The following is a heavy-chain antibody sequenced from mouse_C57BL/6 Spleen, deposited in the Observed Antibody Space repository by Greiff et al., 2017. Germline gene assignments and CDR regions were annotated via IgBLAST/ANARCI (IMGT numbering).Heavy chain of an antibody. J-gene: IGHJ2*01. Sequence: EVKLMESGAELVRPGASVKLSCTASGFNIKDDYMPWVKQRPEQGLEWIGWIDPENGDTEYASKFQGKATITADTSSNTAYLQLSSLTSEDTAVYYCTGYRSTYYGYDFDYWGQGTTLTVSS. CDR3: TGYRSTYYGYDFDY. D-gene: IGHD2-9*01. CDR2: IDPENGDT. V-gene: IGHV14-4*01. CDR1: GFNIKDDY.